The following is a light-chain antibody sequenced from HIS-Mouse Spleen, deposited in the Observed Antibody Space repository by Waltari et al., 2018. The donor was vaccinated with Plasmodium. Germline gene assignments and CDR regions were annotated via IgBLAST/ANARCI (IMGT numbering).Light chain of an antibody. CDR3: QQYGSSPQIT. CDR2: GAS. CDR1: QSVSSSY. J-gene: IGKJ4*01. V-gene: IGKV3-20*01. Sequence: EIVLTQSPGTLSLSPGERATLSCRASQSVSSSYLAWYQPKPGQAPRLLIYGASSRATGIPDRFSGSGSGTDFTLTISRLEPEDFAVYYCQQYGSSPQITFGGGTKVEIK.